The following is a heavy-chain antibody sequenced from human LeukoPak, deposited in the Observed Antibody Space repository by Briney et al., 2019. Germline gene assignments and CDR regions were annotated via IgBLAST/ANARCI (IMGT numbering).Heavy chain of an antibody. CDR3: AKLTYYDILTGYYTRGYFDY. D-gene: IGHD3-9*01. CDR2: ISGSGGST. Sequence: GGSLRLSCAASGLTFSTYAMSWVRQAPGKGLEWVSAISGSGGSTYYADSVKGRFTISRDNSKNTLYLQMNGLRAEDTAVYYCAKLTYYDILTGYYTRGYFDYWGQGTLVTVSS. J-gene: IGHJ4*02. V-gene: IGHV3-23*01. CDR1: GLTFSTYA.